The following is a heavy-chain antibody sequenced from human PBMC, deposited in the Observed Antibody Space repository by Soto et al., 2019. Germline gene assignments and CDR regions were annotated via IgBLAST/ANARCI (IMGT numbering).Heavy chain of an antibody. CDR2: ISGSGGST. Sequence: GGSLRLSCAASGFTFSSFAMSWVRQAPGKGLEWVSAISGSGGSTYYADSVKGRFTISRDNSKNTLYLQVNSLRAEDTAVYYCAYDWVEVVPVATSYYYGMDVWGQGTTVTVSS. J-gene: IGHJ6*02. CDR1: GFTFSSFA. D-gene: IGHD2-2*01. CDR3: AYDWVEVVPVATSYYYGMDV. V-gene: IGHV3-23*01.